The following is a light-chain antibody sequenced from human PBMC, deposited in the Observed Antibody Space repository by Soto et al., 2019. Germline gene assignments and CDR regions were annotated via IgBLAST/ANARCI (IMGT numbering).Light chain of an antibody. J-gene: IGLJ3*02. CDR1: SSDVGGYNY. CDR2: EVS. Sequence: SVLTQPASVSGSPGQSITISCTGTSSDVGGYNYVSWYQQHPGKAPKLMIYEVSNRPSGVSNRFSGSKSGNTASLTISGLQAEGEADYYCSSYTSSSTLVFGGGTKVTV. CDR3: SSYTSSSTLV. V-gene: IGLV2-14*01.